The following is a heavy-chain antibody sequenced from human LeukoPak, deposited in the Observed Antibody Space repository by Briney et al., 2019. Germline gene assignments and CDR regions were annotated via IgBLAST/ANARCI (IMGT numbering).Heavy chain of an antibody. D-gene: IGHD5-12*01. CDR1: GGSFSGYY. CDR3: ASSRVYSGSWYYYFDN. CDR2: INHSGAT. J-gene: IGHJ4*02. Sequence: SETLSLTCAVYGGSFSGYYWSWLRQPPGKGLEWIGEINHSGATNYSPSLKSRVTISVDTSKNLFSLKLSSVTAADTAVYYCASSRVYSGSWYYYFDNWGQGTLVTVSS. V-gene: IGHV4-34*01.